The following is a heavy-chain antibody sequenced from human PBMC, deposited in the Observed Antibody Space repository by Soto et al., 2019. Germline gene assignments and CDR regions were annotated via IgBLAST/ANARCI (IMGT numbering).Heavy chain of an antibody. D-gene: IGHD5-18*01. CDR3: ASGRGYSYGSFDY. CDR1: GCTFSSYA. J-gene: IGHJ4*02. Sequence: ASVKVSCKASGCTFSSYAISCVRQAPGQGLEWMGGIIPIFGTANYAQKFQGRVTITADESTSTAYMELSSLRSEDTAVYYCASGRGYSYGSFDYWGQGTLVTVSS. CDR2: IIPIFGTA. V-gene: IGHV1-69*13.